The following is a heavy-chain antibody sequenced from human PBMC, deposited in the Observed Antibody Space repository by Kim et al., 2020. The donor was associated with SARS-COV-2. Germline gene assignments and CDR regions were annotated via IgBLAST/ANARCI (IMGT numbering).Heavy chain of an antibody. Sequence: GGSLRLSCAASGFTAVSSNYMSWVRQAPGKGLEWVSIIYSGDSTYYADSVKGRFTISRHNSKNTLYLQMNSLRPEDTAVYYCARDTGYYCTSGSCWDVWGQGTTVTVSS. D-gene: IGHD2-15*01. CDR3: ARDTGYYCTSGSCWDV. CDR2: IYSGDST. J-gene: IGHJ6*02. V-gene: IGHV3-53*04. CDR1: GFTAVSSNY.